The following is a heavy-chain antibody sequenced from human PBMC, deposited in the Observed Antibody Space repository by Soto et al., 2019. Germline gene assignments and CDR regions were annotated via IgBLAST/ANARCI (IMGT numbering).Heavy chain of an antibody. CDR1: GFTFSSYS. CDR3: ARVGFYDYTWGSYRYTGYFDY. CDR2: ISSSSSTI. Sequence: GWSLRLSCAASGFTFSSYSMNWVRQAPGKGLEWVSYISSSSSTIYYADSVKGRFTISRDNAKNSLYLQMNSLRAEDTAVYYCARVGFYDYTWGSYRYTGYFDYWGQGTLVTVSS. V-gene: IGHV3-48*01. J-gene: IGHJ4*02. D-gene: IGHD3-16*02.